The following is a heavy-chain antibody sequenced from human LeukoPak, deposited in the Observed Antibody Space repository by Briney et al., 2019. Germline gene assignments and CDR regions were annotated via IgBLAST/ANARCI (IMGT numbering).Heavy chain of an antibody. CDR3: ARDLGYGSGSYRDGRSFDY. D-gene: IGHD3-10*01. CDR2: ISSSSSYI. J-gene: IGHJ4*02. Sequence: GSLRLSCAASGFTFSSYSMNWVRQAPGKGLEWVSSISSSSSYIYYADSVKGRFTISRDNAKNSLYLQMNSLRAEDTAVYYCARDLGYGSGSYRDGRSFDYWGQGTLVTVSS. V-gene: IGHV3-21*01. CDR1: GFTFSSYS.